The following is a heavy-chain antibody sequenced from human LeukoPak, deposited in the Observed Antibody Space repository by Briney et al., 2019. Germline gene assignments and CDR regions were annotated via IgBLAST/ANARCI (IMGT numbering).Heavy chain of an antibody. D-gene: IGHD5-18*01. V-gene: IGHV3-7*01. CDR3: ARADWDTDMIDY. CDR2: IKLDGSEQ. CDR1: GLTISNNW. Sequence: GGSLRLSCADSGLTISNNWMSWVRQAPGKGLEWVANIKLDGSEQYYVDSVKGRFTISRDNAKNSLYLQMNSLRAEDTAVYYCARADWDTDMIDYWGQGTLVTVSS. J-gene: IGHJ4*02.